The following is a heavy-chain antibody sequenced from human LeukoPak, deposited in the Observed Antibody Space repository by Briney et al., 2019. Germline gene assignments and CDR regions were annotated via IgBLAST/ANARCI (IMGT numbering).Heavy chain of an antibody. CDR2: VSAYNGHT. CDR3: ARDPAGAEYCSGGSCYFDY. V-gene: IGHV1-18*01. J-gene: IGHJ4*02. Sequence: ASVKVSCKASGYTFNSYGISWVRQAPGQGLEWMGWVSAYNGHTNYAQKFQGRVTMTTDTSTSTAYMELRSLRSDDTAVYYCARDPAGAEYCSGGSCYFDYWGQGTLVTVSP. CDR1: GYTFNSYG. D-gene: IGHD2-15*01.